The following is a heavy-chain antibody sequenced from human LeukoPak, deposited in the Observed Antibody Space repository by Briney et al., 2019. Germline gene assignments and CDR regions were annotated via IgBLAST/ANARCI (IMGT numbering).Heavy chain of an antibody. CDR3: ARDRYSSGWSTY. D-gene: IGHD6-19*01. CDR2: MSYTGST. Sequence: SETLSLTCTVSGGSISSSSYYWGWIRQPPGKGLEWIGSMSYTGSTYYNPSLKSRVTISVDTSKDQFSLKLSSVTAADTAVYYCARDRYSSGWSTYWGQGTLVTVSS. CDR1: GGSISSSSYY. J-gene: IGHJ4*02. V-gene: IGHV4-39*02.